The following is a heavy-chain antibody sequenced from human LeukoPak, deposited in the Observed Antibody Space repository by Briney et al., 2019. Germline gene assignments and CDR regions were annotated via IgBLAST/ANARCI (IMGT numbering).Heavy chain of an antibody. J-gene: IGHJ3*01. V-gene: IGHV3-23*01. D-gene: IGHD1-14*01. CDR1: GITFSSYA. CDR3: TTNDVFDV. Sequence: GGSLRLSCAASGITFSSYAMSWVRQVPGKGLEWVSNVIGSGGITYYADSVKGRFTISRDNSKNTLYLQMNSLRAEDTAVYYCTTNDVFDVWGRGTMVTVSS. CDR2: VIGSGGIT.